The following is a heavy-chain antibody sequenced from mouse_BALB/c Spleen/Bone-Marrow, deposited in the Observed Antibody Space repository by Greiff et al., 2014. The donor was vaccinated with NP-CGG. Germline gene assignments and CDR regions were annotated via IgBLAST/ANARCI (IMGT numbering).Heavy chain of an antibody. Sequence: VQLVESGAELVRPGASVKLSCKASGYTFTSYWMDWIKQRPEQGLEWIGRIDPYDSETHYNLKFKDKAILTVDKSSSTAYMQLSSLTSEDSAVYYCARSYDGYYVDYWGQGTTLTVSS. J-gene: IGHJ2*01. CDR1: GYTFTSYW. D-gene: IGHD2-3*01. V-gene: IGHV1-61*01. CDR2: IDPYDSET. CDR3: ARSYDGYYVDY.